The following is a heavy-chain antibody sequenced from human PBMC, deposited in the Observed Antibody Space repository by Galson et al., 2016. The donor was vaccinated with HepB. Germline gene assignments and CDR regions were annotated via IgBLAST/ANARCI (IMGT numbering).Heavy chain of an antibody. V-gene: IGHV4-4*02. CDR2: IYHSGDA. Sequence: ETLSLTCAVSGGSISSDNWWGWVRQPPGKGLEWIGEIYHSGDANYNPSLKSRVTISVDKSKNQFSLKLSSVTAADTAVYYCARLTTMYSSSRFDYWGQGTLVTVST. J-gene: IGHJ4*02. CDR3: ARLTTMYSSSRFDY. D-gene: IGHD6-13*01. CDR1: GGSISSDNW.